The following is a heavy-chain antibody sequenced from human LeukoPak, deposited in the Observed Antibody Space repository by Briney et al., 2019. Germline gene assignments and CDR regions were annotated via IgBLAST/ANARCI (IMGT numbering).Heavy chain of an antibody. CDR1: GGSISTHY. CDR3: ARDPAYYGMDV. J-gene: IGHJ6*02. V-gene: IGHV4-59*06. CDR2: IYYSGST. Sequence: PSDTLSLTCTVSGGSISTHYWNWIRQSPGKGLVWIGYIYYSGSTYYNPSLKSRVTISVDTSKNQFSLKLSSVTAADTAVYYCARDPAYYGMDVWGQGTTVTVSS. D-gene: IGHD2-21*01.